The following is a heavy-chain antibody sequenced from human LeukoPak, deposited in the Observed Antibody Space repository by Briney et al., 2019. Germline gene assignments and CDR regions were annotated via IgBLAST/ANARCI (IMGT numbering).Heavy chain of an antibody. CDR2: VYYTGTT. D-gene: IGHD3-10*01. J-gene: IGHJ4*02. Sequence: SETLSLTCTVSGGSIGSHYWSWIRQPPGEGLEWIGNVYYTGTTNYNPSLKSRVTISVDTSKNQFSLKLSSVTAADTAVYYCARYNTLPRGFTAVDFWGQGTLVTVSS. CDR1: GGSIGSHY. V-gene: IGHV4-59*11. CDR3: ARYNTLPRGFTAVDF.